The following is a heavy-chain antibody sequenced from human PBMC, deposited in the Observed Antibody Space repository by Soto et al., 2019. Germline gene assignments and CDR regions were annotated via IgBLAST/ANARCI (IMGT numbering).Heavy chain of an antibody. J-gene: IGHJ6*02. CDR2: IKQDGSEK. V-gene: IGHV3-7*01. Sequence: GGSLRLSCAASGFTFSSYWMSWVRQAPGKGLEWVANIKQDGSEKYYEDSVKGRFTTSRDNAKNSLYLQMNSLRAEDTAVYYCARMVRGAKYYYGMDVWGQGTTVTVSS. CDR3: ARMVRGAKYYYGMDV. CDR1: GFTFSSYW. D-gene: IGHD3-10*01.